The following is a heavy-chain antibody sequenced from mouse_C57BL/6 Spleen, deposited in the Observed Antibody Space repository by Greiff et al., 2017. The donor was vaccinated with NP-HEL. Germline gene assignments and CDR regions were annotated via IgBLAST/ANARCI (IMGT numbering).Heavy chain of an antibody. CDR2: INPSNGGT. CDR3: ARGGIYYDYDGYAMDY. J-gene: IGHJ4*01. D-gene: IGHD2-4*01. V-gene: IGHV1-53*01. Sequence: QVHVKQPGTELVKPGASVKLSCKASGYTFTSYWMHWVKQRPGQGLEWIGNINPSNGGTNYNEKFKSKATLTVDKAASTAYMQLSSLTSEDSAVYYCARGGIYYDYDGYAMDYWGQGTSVTVSS. CDR1: GYTFTSYW.